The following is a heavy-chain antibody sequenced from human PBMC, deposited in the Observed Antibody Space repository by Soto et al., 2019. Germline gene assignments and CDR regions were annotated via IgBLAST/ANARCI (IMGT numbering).Heavy chain of an antibody. CDR2: ISYDGSNK. CDR3: ARPLYYYDSSGYYPSDAFDI. J-gene: IGHJ3*02. CDR1: GFTFSSYA. D-gene: IGHD3-22*01. V-gene: IGHV3-30-3*01. Sequence: VQLVESGGGVVQPGRSLRLSCAASGFTFSSYAMHWVRQAPGKGLEWVAVISYDGSNKYYADSVKGRFTISRDNSKNTLYLQMNSLRAEDTAVYYCARPLYYYDSSGYYPSDAFDIWGQGTMVTVSS.